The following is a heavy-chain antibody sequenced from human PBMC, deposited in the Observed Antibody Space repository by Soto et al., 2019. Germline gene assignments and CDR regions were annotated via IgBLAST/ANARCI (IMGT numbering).Heavy chain of an antibody. J-gene: IGHJ4*02. CDR3: ARTLTVAGSDY. V-gene: IGHV3-48*03. CDR1: GFTFSSYE. Sequence: PGGSLRLSCAASGFTFSSYEMNWVRQAPGKGLEWVSYISSSGINIYYADSVKGRFTISRDNAKNSLYLQMNSLRAEGTAVYYCARTLTVAGSDYWGQGTLVTVSS. CDR2: ISSSGINI. D-gene: IGHD6-19*01.